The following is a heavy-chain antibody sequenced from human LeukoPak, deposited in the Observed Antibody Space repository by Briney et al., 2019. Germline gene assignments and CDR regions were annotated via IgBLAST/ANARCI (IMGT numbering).Heavy chain of an antibody. CDR2: ISSSSSYI. V-gene: IGHV3-21*01. CDR3: AVLGSVAGTI. D-gene: IGHD6-19*01. CDR1: GFTFSSYS. J-gene: IGHJ4*02. Sequence: GGSLRLSCAASGFTFSSYSMNWVRQAPGKGLEWVSSISSSSSYIYYADSVKGRFTISRDNAKNTLYLQMNSLRAEDTAVYYCAVLGSVAGTIWGQGTLVTVSS.